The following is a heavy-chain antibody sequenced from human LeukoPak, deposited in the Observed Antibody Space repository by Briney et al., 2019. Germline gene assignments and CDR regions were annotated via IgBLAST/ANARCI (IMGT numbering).Heavy chain of an antibody. V-gene: IGHV3-21*01. CDR2: ISSSSSYI. CDR1: GFSFSSYS. D-gene: IGHD5-12*01. J-gene: IGHJ4*02. CDR3: AREDGYDWVYFDY. Sequence: GGSLRLSCAASGFSFSSYSMNWVRQAPGKGLEWVSCISSSSSYIYYADSVKGRFAISRDNARNSLYLQINSLRAEGTAVYYCAREDGYDWVYFDYWGQGTLVTVSS.